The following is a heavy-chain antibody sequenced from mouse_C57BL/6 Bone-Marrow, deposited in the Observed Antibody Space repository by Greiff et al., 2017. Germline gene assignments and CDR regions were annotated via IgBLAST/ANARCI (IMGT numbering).Heavy chain of an antibody. D-gene: IGHD1-1*01. Sequence: VQLQQSGAELVRPGASVKLSCTASGFNIKDDYMHWVKQRPEQGLEWIGWIDPENGDTEYASKFQGKATITADTSSNTAYLQLSSLTSEDTAVYYCTTPVVPSMDYWGQGTSVTVSS. CDR3: TTPVVPSMDY. CDR1: GFNIKDDY. J-gene: IGHJ4*01. CDR2: IDPENGDT. V-gene: IGHV14-4*01.